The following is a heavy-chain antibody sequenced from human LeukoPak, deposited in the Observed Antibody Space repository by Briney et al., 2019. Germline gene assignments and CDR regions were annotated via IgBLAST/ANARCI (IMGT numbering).Heavy chain of an antibody. D-gene: IGHD3-16*02. V-gene: IGHV4-31*03. CDR3: ARGPLVRLPSSFDP. Sequence: SETLSLTCTVSGGSMNSGDYYWSWIRQHPGKGLEWIGYIYYSGTTYYTPSLKSRVSISVDTSKNQFSLKLGSVTAADTAVYYCARGPLVRLPSSFDPWGQGTLVTVSS. J-gene: IGHJ5*02. CDR2: IYYSGTT. CDR1: GGSMNSGDYY.